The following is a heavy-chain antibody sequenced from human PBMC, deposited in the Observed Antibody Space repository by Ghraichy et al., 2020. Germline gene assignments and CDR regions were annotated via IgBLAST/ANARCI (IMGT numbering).Heavy chain of an antibody. V-gene: IGHV3-48*02. Sequence: GGSLRLSCAASGFTFSSYSMNWVRQAPGKGLEWVSYISSSSSTIYYADSVKGRFTISRDNAKNSLYLQMNSLRDEDTAVYYCARDLYSLGDYYYYGMDVWGQGTTVTVSS. CDR2: ISSSSSTI. D-gene: IGHD2-21*01. CDR3: ARDLYSLGDYYYYGMDV. J-gene: IGHJ6*02. CDR1: GFTFSSYS.